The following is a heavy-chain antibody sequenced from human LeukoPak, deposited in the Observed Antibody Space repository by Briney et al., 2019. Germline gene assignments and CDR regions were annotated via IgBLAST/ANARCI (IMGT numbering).Heavy chain of an antibody. CDR2: INPNSDGT. V-gene: IGHV1-2*02. Sequence: ASVKVSCKASGYTFTGYYIHWVRQAPGQGLEWMGGINPNSDGTNYAQKFQCRVTMPRDTSISTAYMERSRLRSDGTAVYYCATDYYDSSGYYSRVWAFDIWGQGTMVTVSS. D-gene: IGHD3-22*01. J-gene: IGHJ3*02. CDR3: ATDYYDSSGYYSRVWAFDI. CDR1: GYTFTGYY.